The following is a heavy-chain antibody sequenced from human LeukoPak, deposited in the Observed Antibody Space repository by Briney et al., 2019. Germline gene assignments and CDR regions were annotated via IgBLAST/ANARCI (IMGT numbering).Heavy chain of an antibody. V-gene: IGHV1-2*02. CDR2: INPNSGGT. J-gene: IGHJ4*02. CDR3: ARTVGQGSWYGFDY. D-gene: IGHD6-13*01. Sequence: ASVKVSCKASGYTFTSYYMHWVRQAPGQGLEWMGWINPNSGGTNYAQKFQGRVTMTRDTSISTAYMELSRLRSDDTAVYYCARTVGQGSWYGFDYWGQGTLVTVSS. CDR1: GYTFTSYY.